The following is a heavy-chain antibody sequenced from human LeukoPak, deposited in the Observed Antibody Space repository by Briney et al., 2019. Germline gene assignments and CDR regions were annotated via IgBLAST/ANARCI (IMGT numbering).Heavy chain of an antibody. CDR2: IRSKAYGGTT. CDR3: TREEGGVVDY. CDR1: GFTFGDYA. J-gene: IGHJ4*02. Sequence: GGFLRLSCTASGFTFGDYAMSWFRQAPGKGLVWVGFIRSKAYGGTTEYAASVKGRFTISRDDSKSIAYLQMNSLKTEDTAVYYCTREEGGVVDYWGQGTLVTVSS. V-gene: IGHV3-49*03. D-gene: IGHD1-26*01.